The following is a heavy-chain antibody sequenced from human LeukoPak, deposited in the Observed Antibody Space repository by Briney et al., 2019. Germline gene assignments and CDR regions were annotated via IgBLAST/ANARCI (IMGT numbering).Heavy chain of an antibody. V-gene: IGHV4-59*01. J-gene: IGHJ4*02. Sequence: SETLSLTCTVSGGSISGYYWSWIRQPPGKGLEWIGYIYYSGSTNYNPSLKSRVTISVDTSKNQFSLKLSSVTAADTAVYYCARLKFTVTDYYFDYWGQGTLVTVSS. D-gene: IGHD4-11*01. CDR3: ARLKFTVTDYYFDY. CDR2: IYYSGST. CDR1: GGSISGYY.